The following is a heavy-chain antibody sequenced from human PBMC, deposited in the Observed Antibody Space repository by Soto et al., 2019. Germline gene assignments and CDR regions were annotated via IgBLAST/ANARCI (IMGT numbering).Heavy chain of an antibody. D-gene: IGHD5-12*01. CDR1: GYTFTGYY. Sequence: GASVKVSCKASGYTFTGYYMHLVRQAPGQGLEWMGWINPNSGGTNYAQKFQVRVTMTRETSISTAYMELSGLRSDDTAVYYSARDSDRVATPPYCYGTDVLGQGPTVTVSS. V-gene: IGHV1-2*02. CDR3: ARDSDRVATPPYCYGTDV. J-gene: IGHJ6*02. CDR2: INPNSGGT.